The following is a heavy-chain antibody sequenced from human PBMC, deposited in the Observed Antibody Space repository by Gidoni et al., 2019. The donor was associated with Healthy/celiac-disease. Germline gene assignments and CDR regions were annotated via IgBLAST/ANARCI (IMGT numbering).Heavy chain of an antibody. Sequence: QVQLVQSGAEVQKPGSSVTVSCKASGGTFSSYTISWVRQAPGQGLEWMGRIIPILGIANYEQKFQGRVKITADKSTSTAYMELSSLRSEDTAVYYCACYYYGMDVWGQGTTVTVSS. CDR3: ACYYYGMDV. V-gene: IGHV1-69*02. CDR1: GGTFSSYT. J-gene: IGHJ6*02. CDR2: IIPILGIA.